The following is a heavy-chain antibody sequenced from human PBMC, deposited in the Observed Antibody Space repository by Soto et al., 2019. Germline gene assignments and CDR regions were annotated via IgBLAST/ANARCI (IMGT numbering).Heavy chain of an antibody. CDR3: ARVYSSSSWDYYYYGMDV. D-gene: IGHD6-6*01. Sequence: VGSLRLSCAASGFTFSDYYMSWIRQAPGKGLEWVSYISSSGSTIYYVDSVKGRFTISRDNAKNSLYLQMNSLRAEDTAVYYCARVYSSSSWDYYYYGMDVWGQGTTVTVSS. V-gene: IGHV3-11*01. CDR2: ISSSGSTI. J-gene: IGHJ6*02. CDR1: GFTFSDYY.